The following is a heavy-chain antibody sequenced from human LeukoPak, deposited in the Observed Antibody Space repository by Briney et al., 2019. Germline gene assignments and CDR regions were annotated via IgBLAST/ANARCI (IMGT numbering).Heavy chain of an antibody. CDR2: ISAYNGNT. CDR3: ARVEAAAGIRVNWFDP. V-gene: IGHV1-18*01. J-gene: IGHJ5*02. CDR1: GYTFTSYG. Sequence: ASVKVSCKASGYTFTSYGISWVRQAPGQGLEWMGWISAYNGNTTYAQKLQGRVTMTTDTSTSTAYMELRSLRSDDTAVYYCARVEAAAGIRVNWFDPWGQGTLVTVSS. D-gene: IGHD6-13*01.